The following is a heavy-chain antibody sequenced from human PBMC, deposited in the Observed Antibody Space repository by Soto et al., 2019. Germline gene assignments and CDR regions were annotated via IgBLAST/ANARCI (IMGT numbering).Heavy chain of an antibody. V-gene: IGHV3-30*18. CDR2: ISYDGSNK. Sequence: QVQLVESGGGVVQPGRSLRLSCAASGFTFSTYDIHWVRQAPGKGLEWVALISYDGSNKYYADSVKGRFTISRDNSKNTLNLQMNSLRADDTAVYYCAKAYPPYSAGWCEFVDSWGQGTLVTVSS. CDR1: GFTFSTYD. J-gene: IGHJ4*02. D-gene: IGHD6-19*01. CDR3: AKAYPPYSAGWCEFVDS.